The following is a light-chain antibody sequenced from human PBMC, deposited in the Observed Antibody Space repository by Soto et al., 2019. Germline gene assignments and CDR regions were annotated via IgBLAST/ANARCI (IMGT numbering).Light chain of an antibody. J-gene: IGLJ1*01. CDR3: SADAGSNTFV. CDR2: VVT. Sequence: QSALAQPPSASGSPGQSVTISCTGTSSDVGDNYVSWYQQHLGKAPKLIIYVVTLRPSGVPDLFSGSKSGNTASLTVSGLQADDEDDYYCSADAGSNTFVFGTGTKLTVL. CDR1: SSDVGDNY. V-gene: IGLV2-8*01.